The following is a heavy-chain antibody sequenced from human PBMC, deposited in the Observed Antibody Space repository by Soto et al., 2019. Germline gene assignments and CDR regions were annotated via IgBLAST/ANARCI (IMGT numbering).Heavy chain of an antibody. Sequence: GGSLRLSXADSGCTFSSYAKSWIRQAPGKELGWVSAIRVSGGSTYDADSFTGRFTISRENAKNTLYRQMNSRRSEYTKVYYCGKESLPYCGGDCDPISWGQGTLVTVSS. J-gene: IGHJ5*02. D-gene: IGHD2-21*02. CDR1: GCTFSSYA. V-gene: IGHV3-23*01. CDR2: IRVSGGST. CDR3: GKESLPYCGGDCDPIS.